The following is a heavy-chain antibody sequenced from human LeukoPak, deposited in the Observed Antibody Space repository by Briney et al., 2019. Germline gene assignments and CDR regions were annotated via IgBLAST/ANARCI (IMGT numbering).Heavy chain of an antibody. CDR1: GFTFSSYA. CDR2: ISGSGGST. Sequence: GGSLRLSCAASGFTFSSYAMSWGRQAAGKGLEWVSHISGSGGSTYYVDSVKGRFTISRDNSKNTLYLQMNSLRAEDTAVYHCAKDLSYGMDVWGQGTTVTVSS. CDR3: AKDLSYGMDV. J-gene: IGHJ6*02. V-gene: IGHV3-23*01.